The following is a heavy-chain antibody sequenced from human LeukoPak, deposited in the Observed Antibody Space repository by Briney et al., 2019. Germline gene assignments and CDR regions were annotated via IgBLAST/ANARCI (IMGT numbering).Heavy chain of an antibody. Sequence: GGSLRLSCAASGFTFDDYGMSWVRHAPGKGLEWVSGINWNGGSTGYADSVKGRFTISRDNAKNSLYLQMNSLRAEDTALYYCARESTESYSSSWYGDAFDIWGQGTMVTVSS. V-gene: IGHV3-20*04. J-gene: IGHJ3*02. CDR3: ARESTESYSSSWYGDAFDI. D-gene: IGHD6-13*01. CDR1: GFTFDDYG. CDR2: INWNGGST.